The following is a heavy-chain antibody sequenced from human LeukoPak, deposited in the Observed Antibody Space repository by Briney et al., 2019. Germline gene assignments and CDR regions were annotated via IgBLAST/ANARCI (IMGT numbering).Heavy chain of an antibody. J-gene: IGHJ6*03. CDR2: ISSSGSTI. CDR3: ARVSPDSSGYYYYDYYYMDV. D-gene: IGHD3-22*01. CDR1: GFTFSDYY. V-gene: IGHV3-11*04. Sequence: GGSLRLSCAASGFTFSDYYMSWIRQAPGKGLEWVSYISSSGSTIYYADSVKGRFTISRDNAKNSLYLQVNSLRAEDTAVYYCARVSPDSSGYYYYDYYYMDVWGKGTTVTVSS.